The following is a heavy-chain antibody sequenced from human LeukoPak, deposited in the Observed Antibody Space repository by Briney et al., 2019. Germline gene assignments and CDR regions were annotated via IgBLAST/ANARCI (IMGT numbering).Heavy chain of an antibody. J-gene: IGHJ4*02. CDR2: INSDGSTT. V-gene: IGHV3-74*01. CDR1: GFTPSSYW. CDR3: ARDYCSGGSCYFEY. D-gene: IGHD2-15*01. Sequence: PGGSLRLSCATSGFTPSSYWMHWVRQAPGKGLVWVSRINSDGSTTSYADSVKGRFTISRDNAENTLYLQLSSLRAEDTAVYYCARDYCSGGSCYFEYWGQGTLVTVSS.